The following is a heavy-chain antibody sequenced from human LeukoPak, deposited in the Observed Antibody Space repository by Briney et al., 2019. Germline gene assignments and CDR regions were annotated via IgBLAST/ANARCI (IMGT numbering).Heavy chain of an antibody. CDR1: GFTFSIYS. CDR3: AGIAAGISAREGKFYYYYYYMDF. V-gene: IGHV3-7*01. Sequence: GGSLRLSCAASGFTFSIYSMSWVRQAPGKGLEWVANIKQDGSDTYYADSMKGRYTISRDNTKNSLYLQMNSLSAEDTAVYYCAGIAAGISAREGKFYYYYYYMDFWGKGTTVTVSS. J-gene: IGHJ6*03. D-gene: IGHD6-25*01. CDR2: IKQDGSDT.